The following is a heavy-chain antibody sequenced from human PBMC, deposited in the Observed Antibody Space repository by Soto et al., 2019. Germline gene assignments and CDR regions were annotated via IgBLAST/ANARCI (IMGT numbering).Heavy chain of an antibody. CDR1: GGSIYRSGYY. J-gene: IGHJ4*02. Sequence: PSETLSLTCTVSGGSIYRSGYYWGWIRQSPGRGLEWIGNIDYNGVTYSNPSLKSRVTISRDTSKNQFSLKLTSVTAADTALYYCGKVLVGATGHTDSDSWGPGTLVTVS. V-gene: IGHV4-39*01. CDR2: IDYNGVT. D-gene: IGHD2-15*01. CDR3: GKVLVGATGHTDSDS.